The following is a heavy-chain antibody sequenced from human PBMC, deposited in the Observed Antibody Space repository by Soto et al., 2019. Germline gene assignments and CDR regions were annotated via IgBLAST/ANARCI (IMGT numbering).Heavy chain of an antibody. CDR1: GYTLTELS. CDR3: ATSSILWFGELSHACDI. J-gene: IGHJ3*02. Sequence: VQLVQSGAEVKKPGASVKVSCKVSGYTLTELSMHWVRQAPGKGLEWMGGFDPEDGETIYAQKFQGRGTMTEDTSTDTAYMELSSLRSEDTAVYYCATSSILWFGELSHACDIWGQGTMVTVSS. D-gene: IGHD3-10*01. V-gene: IGHV1-24*01. CDR2: FDPEDGET.